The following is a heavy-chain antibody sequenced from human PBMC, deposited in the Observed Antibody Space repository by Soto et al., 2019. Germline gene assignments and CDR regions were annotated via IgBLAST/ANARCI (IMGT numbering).Heavy chain of an antibody. CDR3: ARVPPWGNSAGDYYIQHYDS. CDR2: INGGSCNT. D-gene: IGHD3-10*01. J-gene: IGHJ4*02. CDR1: GFTFTPYA. V-gene: IGHV1-3*01. Sequence: ASVKVSCKSSGFTFTPYAIHWLRQAPGQRPQWMGWINGGSCNTKYSQDFQGRVTFTRDTFATTAYLELSSLRSEDTAVYYCARVPPWGNSAGDYYIQHYDSWGQGTPVTVSS.